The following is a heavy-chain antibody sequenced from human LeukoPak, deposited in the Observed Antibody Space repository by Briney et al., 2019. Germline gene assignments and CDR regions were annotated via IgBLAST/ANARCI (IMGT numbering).Heavy chain of an antibody. J-gene: IGHJ6*02. V-gene: IGHV3-30-3*01. CDR1: GFTFSSYA. CDR3: ARPVRGVVYYYYYYGMGV. CDR2: ISYDGSNK. Sequence: GRSLRLSCAASGFTFSSYAMHWVRQAPGKGLEWVAVISYDGSNKYYADSVKGRFTISRDNSKNTLYLQMNSLRAEDTAVYYCARPVRGVVYYYYYYGMGVWGQGTTVTVSS. D-gene: IGHD3-10*01.